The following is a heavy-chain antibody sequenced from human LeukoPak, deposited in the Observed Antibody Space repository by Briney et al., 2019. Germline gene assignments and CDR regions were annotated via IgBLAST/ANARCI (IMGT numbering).Heavy chain of an antibody. V-gene: IGHV1-2*02. CDR3: ARSYYDILTDYFVVGS. CDR2: INPNSGGT. Sequence: ASVKVSCKASGYTFTGYYMHWVRQVPGQGLEWMGWINPNSGGTNYAQKFQGRVTMTRDTSIGTAYMELSRLRSDDTAVYYCARSYYDILTDYFVVGSWGQGTLVTVSS. D-gene: IGHD3-9*01. CDR1: GYTFTGYY. J-gene: IGHJ5*02.